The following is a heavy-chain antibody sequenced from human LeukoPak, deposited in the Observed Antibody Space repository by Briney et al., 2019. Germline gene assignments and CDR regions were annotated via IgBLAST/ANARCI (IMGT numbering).Heavy chain of an antibody. CDR1: GYTFTSYY. J-gene: IGHJ1*01. CDR2: INPSGGST. D-gene: IGHD3-22*01. Sequence: ASVKVSCKASGYTFTSYYMHWVRQAPGQGLEWMGIINPSGGSTSYAQKFQGRVTMTRDTSTSTVYMEPSSLRSEDMAVYYCARAMTDLYYYDSSGYANAEYFQHWGQGTLVTVSS. CDR3: ARAMTDLYYYDSSGYANAEYFQH. V-gene: IGHV1-46*01.